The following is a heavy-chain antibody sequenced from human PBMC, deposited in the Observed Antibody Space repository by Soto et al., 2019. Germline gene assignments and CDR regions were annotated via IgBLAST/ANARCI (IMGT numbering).Heavy chain of an antibody. CDR2: INAGNGNT. Sequence: QVQLVQSGAEVKKPGASVKVSCNASGYTFTSYAIHWVRQAPGQRLEWMGWINAGNGNTKYSQKFQDRVTITRDTSASTAYMELSSLRSEDTAVYYCARDLGGWPDYGGQGTLVSVSS. J-gene: IGHJ4*02. CDR1: GYTFTSYA. V-gene: IGHV1-3*01. D-gene: IGHD6-19*01. CDR3: ARDLGGWPDY.